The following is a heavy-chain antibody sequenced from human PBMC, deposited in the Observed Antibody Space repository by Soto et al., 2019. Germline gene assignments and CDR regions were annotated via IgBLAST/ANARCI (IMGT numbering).Heavy chain of an antibody. CDR3: AKVREYYYYYGMDV. Sequence: GGSLRLSCAASGFTFSSYAMSWVRQAPGKGLEWVSAISGSGGSTYYADSVKGRFTISRDNSKNTLYLQMNSLRAEDTAVYYCAKVREYYYYYGMDVWGQGTTVTVSS. CDR1: GFTFSSYA. J-gene: IGHJ6*02. CDR2: ISGSGGST. V-gene: IGHV3-23*01. D-gene: IGHD3-10*01.